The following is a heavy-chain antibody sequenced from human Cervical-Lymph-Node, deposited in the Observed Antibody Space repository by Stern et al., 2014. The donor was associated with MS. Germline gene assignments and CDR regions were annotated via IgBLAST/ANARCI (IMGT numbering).Heavy chain of an antibody. J-gene: IGHJ6*02. Sequence: EVQLVQSGGGLVQPGGSLRLSCAASGFTFSNYSITWVRQPPGKGLEWVSYISDNGKNIYYADSVRGRFTISRDQSKNSVYLHMNSLRDEDTAVYYCAREMDVWGQGTTGTVSS. CDR3: AREMDV. V-gene: IGHV3-48*02. CDR1: GFTFSNYS. CDR2: ISDNGKNI.